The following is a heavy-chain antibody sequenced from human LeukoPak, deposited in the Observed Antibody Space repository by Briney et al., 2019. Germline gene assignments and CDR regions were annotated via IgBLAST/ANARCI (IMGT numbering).Heavy chain of an antibody. J-gene: IGHJ4*02. CDR1: GFSVSNYY. CDR2: IYSGGDT. CDR3: ARCYYDGSGFYYYFDY. V-gene: IGHV3-53*01. D-gene: IGHD3-22*01. Sequence: GGSLRLSCAASGFSVSNYYMSWVRQAPGKGLEWVSVIYSGGDTYYTDSVKGRFTISRDNPKNTVFLQMGSLRGEDTAVYYCARCYYDGSGFYYYFDYWGQGTLVTVSS.